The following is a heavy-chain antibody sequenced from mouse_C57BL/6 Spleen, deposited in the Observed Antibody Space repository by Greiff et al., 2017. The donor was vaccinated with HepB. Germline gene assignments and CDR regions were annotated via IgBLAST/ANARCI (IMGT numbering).Heavy chain of an antibody. D-gene: IGHD2-4*01. CDR2: IYPGDGDT. CDR1: GYAFSSSW. J-gene: IGHJ4*01. CDR3: ARGIYYDYDVKDYAMDY. V-gene: IGHV1-82*01. Sequence: QVQLQQSGPELVKPGASVKISCKASGYAFSSSWMNWVKQRPGKGLEWIGRIYPGDGDTNYNGKFKGKATLTADKSSSTAYMQLSSLTSEDSAVYFCARGIYYDYDVKDYAMDYWGQGTSVTVSS.